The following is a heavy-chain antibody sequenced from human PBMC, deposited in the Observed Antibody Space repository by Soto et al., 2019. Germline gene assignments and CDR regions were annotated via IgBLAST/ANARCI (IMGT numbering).Heavy chain of an antibody. V-gene: IGHV4-4*02. CDR2: IYHSGNT. CDR1: GDSVTRSNW. Sequence: SETLSLTCAVSGDSVTRSNWWSWVRQSPGKGLEWIGEIYHSGNTKYNPSLKSRITMSVDKAKNQFSLKKTSVTAADTAVYYCATSGWNEDFYYYYGMDVWGQGTTVTVSS. CDR3: ATSGWNEDFYYYYGMDV. J-gene: IGHJ6*02. D-gene: IGHD6-19*01.